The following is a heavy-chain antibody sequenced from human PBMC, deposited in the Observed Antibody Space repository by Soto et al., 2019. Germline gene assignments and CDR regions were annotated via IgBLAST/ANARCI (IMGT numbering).Heavy chain of an antibody. CDR1: GFIFSNYA. D-gene: IGHD3-16*01. J-gene: IGHJ4*02. V-gene: IGHV3-23*01. Sequence: EVQLLQSGGGLVQPGGSLRLSCAASGFIFSNYALTWVPQAPGKGLEWVSIVTGRGDPTSYADSVKGRFTISRENSKNTLYLQVNSLTAEDTAVYYCAKDRLGGGLDYWGQGTLVSVSS. CDR2: VTGRGDPT. CDR3: AKDRLGGGLDY.